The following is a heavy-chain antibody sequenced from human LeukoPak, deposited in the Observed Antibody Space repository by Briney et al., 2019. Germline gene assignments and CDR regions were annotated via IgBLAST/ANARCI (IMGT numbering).Heavy chain of an antibody. V-gene: IGHV3-30-3*01. CDR3: SRGLDWYTYLGGY. CDR2: ITYDGYKE. CDR1: GITLNSYA. D-gene: IGHD3-9*01. J-gene: IGHJ4*02. Sequence: QPGTSLRLSCAAAGITLNSYAIHWVRPAPGKGLERVAVITYDGYKEFYPNSVKGRFTISSDTYENTVYLQINNLRIEDTGTYFCSRGLDWYTYLGGYWGQGTVVTVSS.